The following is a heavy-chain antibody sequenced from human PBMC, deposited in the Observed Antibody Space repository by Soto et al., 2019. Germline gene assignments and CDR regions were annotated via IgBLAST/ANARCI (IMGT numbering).Heavy chain of an antibody. CDR3: ARSRYGSGSYDPYYYYGMDV. V-gene: IGHV1-69*01. J-gene: IGHJ6*02. D-gene: IGHD3-10*01. Sequence: QVQLVQSGAEVKKPGSSVKVSCKASGGTFSSYAISWVGQAPGQGLEWMGGIIPIFGTANYAQKFQGRVTITADESTSTAYMELSSLRSEDTAVYYCARSRYGSGSYDPYYYYGMDVWGQGTTVTVSS. CDR2: IIPIFGTA. CDR1: GGTFSSYA.